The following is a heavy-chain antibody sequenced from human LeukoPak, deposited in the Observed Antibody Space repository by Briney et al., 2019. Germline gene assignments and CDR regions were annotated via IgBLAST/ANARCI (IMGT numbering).Heavy chain of an antibody. J-gene: IGHJ4*02. CDR3: AKGVRVTIFGVVKTPFDY. V-gene: IGHV3-30*02. Sequence: GGSLRLSCAASGFTFSSYGMHWVRQAPGKGLEWVAFIRYDGSNKYYADSVKGRFTISRDNSKNTLYLQMNSLRAEDTAVYYCAKGVRVTIFGVVKTPFDYWGQGTLVTVSS. CDR1: GFTFSSYG. CDR2: IRYDGSNK. D-gene: IGHD3-3*01.